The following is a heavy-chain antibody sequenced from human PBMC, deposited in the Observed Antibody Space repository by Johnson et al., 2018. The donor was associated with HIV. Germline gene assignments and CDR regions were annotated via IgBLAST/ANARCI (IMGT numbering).Heavy chain of an antibody. V-gene: IGHV3-66*01. CDR2: FYSDSNT. J-gene: IGHJ3*02. D-gene: IGHD3-22*01. CDR3: AIIPPHYYDSSGLSYSRTRHAFDI. Sequence: VQLVESGGGVVQPGGSLRLSCAASGFTVSRYYMSWIRQAPGKGLEWVSVFYSDSNTYSSDSVKGRFTISRDNSKNTLYLQMNSLRAEDTALYYCAIIPPHYYDSSGLSYSRTRHAFDIWGPGTMVTVSP. CDR1: GFTVSRYY.